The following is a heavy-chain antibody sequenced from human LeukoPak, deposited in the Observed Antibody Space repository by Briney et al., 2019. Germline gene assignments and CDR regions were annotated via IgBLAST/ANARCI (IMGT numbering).Heavy chain of an antibody. V-gene: IGHV3-23*01. CDR3: VKESIGYTKPYYFKY. D-gene: IGHD3-22*01. Sequence: GGSLTLSCTASGFTFSTYAMSWVRQAPGKGLEWVSTISDSGANTYYAASVRGRFTISRDNSKNTLYLHMSSLSAEDTAVYYCVKESIGYTKPYYFKYWGQGTLVTVSS. J-gene: IGHJ4*02. CDR2: ISDSGANT. CDR1: GFTFSTYA.